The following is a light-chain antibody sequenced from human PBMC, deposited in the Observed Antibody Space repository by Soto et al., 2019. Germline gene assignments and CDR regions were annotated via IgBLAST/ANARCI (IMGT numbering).Light chain of an antibody. CDR1: SSDVGGYNY. J-gene: IGLJ1*01. CDR3: GSYAGSSNV. CDR2: EVN. V-gene: IGLV2-8*01. Sequence: QSVLTQPPSASGSPGQSVAISCTGTSSDVGGYNYVSWYQQHPGKAPKLMIYEVNKRPSGVPDRFSGSKSGNTASLTVSGLQDEDEADYYCGSYAGSSNVFGTGTKLTVL.